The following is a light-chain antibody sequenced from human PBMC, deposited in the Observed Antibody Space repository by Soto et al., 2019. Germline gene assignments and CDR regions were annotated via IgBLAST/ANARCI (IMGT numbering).Light chain of an antibody. CDR2: DAS. Sequence: DIQMTQSPSSLSASVGDRVTITCQASQDITNFLNWYQQKPGKAPKLLIYDASSLQTGGPSRFSGSGSGTDLSFTISSLQPEDIATYYCLQFDDVPYSFGQGTKVALK. CDR1: QDITNF. J-gene: IGKJ2*03. V-gene: IGKV1-33*01. CDR3: LQFDDVPYS.